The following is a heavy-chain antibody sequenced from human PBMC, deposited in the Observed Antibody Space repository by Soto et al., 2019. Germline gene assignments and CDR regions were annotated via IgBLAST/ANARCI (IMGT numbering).Heavy chain of an antibody. V-gene: IGHV1-58*01. CDR3: AADAAFAAAGIFSGMDV. CDR1: GFTFTSSA. D-gene: IGHD6-13*01. J-gene: IGHJ6*02. Sequence: GASVKVSCKASGFTFTSSAVQWVRQARGQRLEWIGWIVVGSGNTNYAQKFQERVTITRDMSTSTAYMELSSLRSADTAVYYCAADAAFAAAGIFSGMDVWGQGTTVTV. CDR2: IVVGSGNT.